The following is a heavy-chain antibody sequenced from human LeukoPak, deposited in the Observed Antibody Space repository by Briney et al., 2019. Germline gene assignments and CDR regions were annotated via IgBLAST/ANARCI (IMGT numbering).Heavy chain of an antibody. J-gene: IGHJ4*02. CDR2: ISSSSSYI. V-gene: IGHV3-21*01. Sequence: GGSLRLSCAASGFTFSSYSMNWVRQAPGKGLEWVSSISSSSSYIYYADSVKGRFTISRDNAKNSLYLQMNSLGAEDTAVYYCARDIEVDCYDSSGPGVDYWGQGTLVTVSS. D-gene: IGHD3-22*01. CDR1: GFTFSSYS. CDR3: ARDIEVDCYDSSGPGVDY.